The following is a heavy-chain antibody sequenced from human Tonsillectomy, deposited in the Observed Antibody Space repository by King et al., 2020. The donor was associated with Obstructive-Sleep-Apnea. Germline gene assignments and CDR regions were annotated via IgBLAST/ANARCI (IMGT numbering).Heavy chain of an antibody. CDR1: GFTFSSYW. J-gene: IGHJ4*02. CDR2: INQDGSEK. CDR3: ARAYYDFWSGYLMEAYYFDY. V-gene: IGHV3-7*03. Sequence: VQLVESGGGLVQPGGSLRLSCAVSGFTFSSYWMSWVRQAPGKGLEWVATINQDGSEKYYVDSVKGRFTISRDNAKNSLYLQMSSLRAEDTAVFYCARAYYDFWSGYLMEAYYFDYWGQGTLVTVSS. D-gene: IGHD3-3*01.